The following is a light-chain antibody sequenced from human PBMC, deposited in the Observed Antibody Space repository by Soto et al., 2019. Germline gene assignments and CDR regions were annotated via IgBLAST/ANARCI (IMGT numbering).Light chain of an antibody. CDR3: QQSYSIPPT. CDR1: QSIASY. Sequence: EIQVSLSPSSLSASERDSVTITCRASQSIASYVNWYQQKPGKAPKLLILGAVILQSGVPSRFSGSGSGTDFTLTISSLQPEDFATYYCQQSYSIPPTFGQGTMVDIK. CDR2: GAV. J-gene: IGKJ1*01. V-gene: IGKV1-39*01.